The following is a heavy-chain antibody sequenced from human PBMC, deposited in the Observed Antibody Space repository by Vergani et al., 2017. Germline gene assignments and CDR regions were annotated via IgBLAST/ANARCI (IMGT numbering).Heavy chain of an antibody. CDR1: GYSFFNYW. D-gene: IGHD3-22*01. CDR2: IYPGDSET. CDR3: ARLYYSSGFYGDWYFDL. Sequence: EVQLVQSGAEVKKPGESLKISCKGSGYSFFNYWIGWVRQMPGKGLEWMGIIYPGDSETRYSPSFQGQVTISADKSISTAYLQWSSLKASDTAMYYYARLYYSSGFYGDWYFDLWGRGTLVTVSS. V-gene: IGHV5-51*03. J-gene: IGHJ2*01.